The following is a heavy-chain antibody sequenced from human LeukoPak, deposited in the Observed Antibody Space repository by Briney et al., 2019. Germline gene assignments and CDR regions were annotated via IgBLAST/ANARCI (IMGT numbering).Heavy chain of an antibody. CDR1: GFTFSSHW. Sequence: GGSLRLSCVASGFTFSSHWMTWVRQAPGKGLEWVARIKEDGSVQHYVDSVKGRFTISRDNAKNSLYLQMDSLRAEDTAVYYCARQSYGDFAYWGQGTLAIVSS. CDR3: ARQSYGDFAY. D-gene: IGHD4-17*01. J-gene: IGHJ4*02. V-gene: IGHV3-7*01. CDR2: IKEDGSVQ.